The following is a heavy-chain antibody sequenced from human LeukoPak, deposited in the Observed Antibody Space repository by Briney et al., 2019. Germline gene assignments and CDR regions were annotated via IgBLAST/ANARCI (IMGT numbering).Heavy chain of an antibody. CDR2: INHRGDT. V-gene: IGHV4-34*01. Sequence: SETLSLTCAVYGGSFSRYYWSWIRQSPGKGLEWIAEINHRGDTNYNPSVKSRVTISVDTSKNQFSLKVTSLTAADTAVYFCARGPTISETGYFDYWGQGTLVSVSP. CDR3: ARGPTISETGYFDY. CDR1: GGSFSRYY. J-gene: IGHJ4*03. D-gene: IGHD1-1*01.